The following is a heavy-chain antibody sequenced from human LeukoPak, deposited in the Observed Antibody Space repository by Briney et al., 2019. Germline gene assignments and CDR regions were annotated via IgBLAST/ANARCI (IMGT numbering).Heavy chain of an antibody. Sequence: GESLKISCKGSGYSFTSYWIGWVRPMPGKGLEWMGIIYPGDSDTRYSPSFQGQVTISADKSITTAYLQWSSLKASDTAMYYCASQRAGRDYYDSSGYYWRAFDIWGQGTMVTVSS. CDR3: ASQRAGRDYYDSSGYYWRAFDI. CDR1: GYSFTSYW. CDR2: IYPGDSDT. D-gene: IGHD3-22*01. J-gene: IGHJ3*02. V-gene: IGHV5-51*01.